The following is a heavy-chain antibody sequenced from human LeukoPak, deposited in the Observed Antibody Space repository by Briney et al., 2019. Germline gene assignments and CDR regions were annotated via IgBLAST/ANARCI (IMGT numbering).Heavy chain of an antibody. Sequence: ASVKVSCKASGYTFTGYYMHWVRQAPGQGLEWMGWINPNSGGTNYAQKFQGRVTMTRDTSISTAYMELSRLRSDDTAVYYCASLGYCSGGSCYSAGYWGQGTLVTVSS. V-gene: IGHV1-2*02. CDR1: GYTFTGYY. CDR2: INPNSGGT. CDR3: ASLGYCSGGSCYSAGY. D-gene: IGHD2-15*01. J-gene: IGHJ4*02.